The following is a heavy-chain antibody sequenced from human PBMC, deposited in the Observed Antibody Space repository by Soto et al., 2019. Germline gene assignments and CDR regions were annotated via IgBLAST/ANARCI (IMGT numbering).Heavy chain of an antibody. CDR3: AKRDGDTGSFDYYYGMDV. CDR2: IYPGDSDT. V-gene: IGHV5-51*01. Sequence: PGESLKISCKGSGYSFSTNWIAWVRQMPGKGLEWMGMIYPGDSDTRYSPSFQGQVTISADKSISTTYLQMNSLRAEDTAVYYCAKRDGDTGSFDYYYGMDVWGQGTTVTVSS. CDR1: GYSFSTNW. D-gene: IGHD3-10*01. J-gene: IGHJ6*02.